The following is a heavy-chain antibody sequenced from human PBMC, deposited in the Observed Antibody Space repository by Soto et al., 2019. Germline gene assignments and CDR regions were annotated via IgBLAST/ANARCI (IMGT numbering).Heavy chain of an antibody. CDR3: EKLPRGDFGVVGFDY. CDR1: GGSISSSSYY. D-gene: IGHD3-3*01. CDR2: IYYSGST. J-gene: IGHJ4*02. V-gene: IGHV4-39*01. Sequence: TLSLTCTVSGGSISSSSYYWGWIRQPPGKGLEWIGSIYYSGSTYYNPSLKSRVTISVDTSKNQFSLKLRSVTAADTAVYSCEKLPRGDFGVVGFDYWGQGTLVTVSS.